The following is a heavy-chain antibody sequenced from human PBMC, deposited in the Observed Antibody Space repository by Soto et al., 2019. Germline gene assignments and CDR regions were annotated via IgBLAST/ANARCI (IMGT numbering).Heavy chain of an antibody. V-gene: IGHV4-59*01. CDR2: IYYSGST. Sequence: SATLSLTCTVSGGSISSYYWSWIRQPPGKGLEWIGYIYYSGSTNYNPSLKSRVTISVDTSKNQFSLKLSSVTAADTAVYYCARGRSSGWPYFDYWGQGTLVTVSS. CDR1: GGSISSYY. D-gene: IGHD6-19*01. J-gene: IGHJ4*02. CDR3: ARGRSSGWPYFDY.